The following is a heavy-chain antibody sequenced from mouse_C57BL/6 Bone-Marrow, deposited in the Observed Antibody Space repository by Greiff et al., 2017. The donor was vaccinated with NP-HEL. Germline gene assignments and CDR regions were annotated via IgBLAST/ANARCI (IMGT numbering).Heavy chain of an antibody. D-gene: IGHD1-1*01. CDR3: ARSSYYYGSSPFAY. Sequence: VQLKESGAELVRPGSSVKMSCKTSGYTFTSYGINWVKQRPGQGLEWIGYIYIGNGYTEYNEKFKGKATLTSDTSSSTAYMQLSSLTSEDSAIYFCARSSYYYGSSPFAYWGQGTLVTVSA. CDR2: IYIGNGYT. J-gene: IGHJ3*01. CDR1: GYTFTSYG. V-gene: IGHV1-58*01.